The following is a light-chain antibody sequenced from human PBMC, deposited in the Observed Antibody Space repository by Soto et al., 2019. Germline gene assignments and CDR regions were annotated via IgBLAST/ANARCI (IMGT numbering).Light chain of an antibody. CDR3: RQEDSYPPT. V-gene: IGKV1-6*01. J-gene: IGKJ2*01. CDR1: QGISSD. CDR2: ATS. Sequence: AIQMTQSPSSLSASVGDRVTITCRASQGISSDLGWYQQKPGKAPKLLIYATSTLQTGVPSRFSGSGSDTDFTLTISSLQHEDFSTYYCRQEDSYPPTFGQGTKLEIK.